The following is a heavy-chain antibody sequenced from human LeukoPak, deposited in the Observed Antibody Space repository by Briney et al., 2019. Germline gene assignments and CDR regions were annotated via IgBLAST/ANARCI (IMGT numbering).Heavy chain of an antibody. Sequence: SETLSLTCTVSGGSISSSRYYGGWIRQPPGKGLEWIGSMYYSGSTYYNPSLKSRVTISVDTSKNQFSLKLSSVTAADTAVYYCARDVSATYYDFWSGYPSKKTYYYYMDVWGKGTTVTVSS. CDR2: MYYSGST. CDR3: ARDVSATYYDFWSGYPSKKTYYYYMDV. CDR1: GGSISSSRYY. D-gene: IGHD3-3*01. J-gene: IGHJ6*03. V-gene: IGHV4-39*07.